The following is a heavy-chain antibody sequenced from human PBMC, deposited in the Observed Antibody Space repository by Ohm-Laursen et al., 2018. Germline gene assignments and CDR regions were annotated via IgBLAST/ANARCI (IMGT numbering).Heavy chain of an antibody. D-gene: IGHD3-10*01. Sequence: SLRLSCAATGFIVSNNYMSWVRQAPGKGLEWVSVIYSGGSTYYADSVKGRFTISRDNSKNTLYLQMNSLRAEDTAVYYCAKDSPVLTTWGQGTLVTVSS. CDR2: IYSGGST. CDR1: GFIVSNNY. CDR3: AKDSPVLTT. V-gene: IGHV3-66*01. J-gene: IGHJ5*02.